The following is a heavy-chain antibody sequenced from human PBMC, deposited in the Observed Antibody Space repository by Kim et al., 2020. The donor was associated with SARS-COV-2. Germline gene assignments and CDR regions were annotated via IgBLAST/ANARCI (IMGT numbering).Heavy chain of an antibody. V-gene: IGHV1-8*02. CDR1: GYTFTSYD. CDR2: MNTNSGNT. J-gene: IGHJ6*02. D-gene: IGHD3-22*01. CDR3: ARGLLRTMIVVVITTYYYYGMDV. Sequence: ASVKVSCKASGYTFTSYDINWVRQATGQGLEWMGWMNTNSGNTGYAQKFQGRVTMTRNTSISTAYMELSSLRSEDTAVYYCARGLLRTMIVVVITTYYYYGMDVWGQGTTVTVSS.